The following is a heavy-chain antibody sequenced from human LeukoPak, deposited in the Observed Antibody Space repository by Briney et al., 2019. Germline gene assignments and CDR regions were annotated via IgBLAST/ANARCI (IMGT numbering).Heavy chain of an antibody. V-gene: IGHV1-69*13. CDR1: GGTFSSYA. D-gene: IGHD3-9*01. Sequence: SAVQVSCKASGGTFSSYAISWVRQAPGQGREWMGGIIPFFCTANYAQKLQGRVTITADEATSTAYMELSSLTAEDTAVYYCARHLYYDILTGYYYFDYWGQGTLVTVSS. CDR2: IIPFFCTA. CDR3: ARHLYYDILTGYYYFDY. J-gene: IGHJ4*02.